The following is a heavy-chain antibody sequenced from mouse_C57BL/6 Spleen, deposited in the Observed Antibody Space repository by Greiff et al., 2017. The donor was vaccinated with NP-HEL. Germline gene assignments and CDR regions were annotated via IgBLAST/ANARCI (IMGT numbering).Heavy chain of an antibody. CDR3: ARRPYDYDGYYFDY. V-gene: IGHV5-6*01. CDR2: ISSGGSYT. J-gene: IGHJ2*01. CDR1: GFTFSSYG. Sequence: EVQGVESGGDLVKPGGSLKLSCAASGFTFSSYGMSWVRQTPDKRLEWVATISSGGSYTYYPDSVKGRFTISRDNAKNTLYLQMSSLKSEDTAMYYCARRPYDYDGYYFDYWGQGTTRTVSS. D-gene: IGHD2-4*01.